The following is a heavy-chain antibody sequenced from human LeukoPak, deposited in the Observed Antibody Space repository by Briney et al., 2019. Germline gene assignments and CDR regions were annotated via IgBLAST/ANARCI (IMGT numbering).Heavy chain of an antibody. CDR3: ARYVLYYYYMDV. Sequence: YWGWIRQPPGKGLEWTGNIYYSGSTYYNPSLKSRVTISVDTSKNQFSLKLSSVTAADTAVYYCARYVLYYYYMDVWGKGTTVTVSS. V-gene: IGHV4-39*01. CDR1: Y. CDR2: IYYSGST. D-gene: IGHD3-16*01. J-gene: IGHJ6*03.